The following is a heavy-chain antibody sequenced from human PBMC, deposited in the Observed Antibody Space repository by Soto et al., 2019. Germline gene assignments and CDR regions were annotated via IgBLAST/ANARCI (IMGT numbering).Heavy chain of an antibody. D-gene: IGHD3-10*01. J-gene: IGHJ6*02. V-gene: IGHV4-59*08. CDR1: GGSISSYY. CDR2: VHHSWGS. CDR3: ARQGFGPLHGLVDV. Sequence: QVQLQESGPGLVKPSETMSLSCTVSGGSISSYYWSWFRQSPGKRMEWIGYVHHSWGSSYNPSLQSRVAITLDTSNSQFSLKVTSGTATATAVYYCARQGFGPLHGLVDVWGQGTTVTVSS.